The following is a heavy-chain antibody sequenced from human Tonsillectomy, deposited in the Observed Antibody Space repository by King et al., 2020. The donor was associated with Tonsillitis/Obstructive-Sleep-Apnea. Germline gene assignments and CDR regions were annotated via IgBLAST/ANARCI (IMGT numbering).Heavy chain of an antibody. CDR2: IYYSGST. J-gene: IGHJ4*02. CDR1: GGSISRSGYY. Sequence: LQLQESGPGLVKPSETLSLTCTLSGGSISRSGYYWSWIRQPPGKGLEWIGSIYYSGSTYYNPSLKSRVTISVDTSKNQFSLRLSSVTAADTAVYYCARRNTWSPRARDYWGQGTLVTVSS. V-gene: IGHV4-39*01. D-gene: IGHD1-20*01. CDR3: ARRNTWSPRARDY.